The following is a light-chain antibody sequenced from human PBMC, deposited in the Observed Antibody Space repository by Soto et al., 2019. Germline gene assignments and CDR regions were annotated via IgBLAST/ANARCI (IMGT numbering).Light chain of an antibody. CDR2: DVT. CDR3: CSYAGSYTWV. CDR1: SSDVGDYNY. J-gene: IGLJ3*02. V-gene: IGLV2-11*01. Sequence: QSALTQPRSVSGSPGQSVTISCTGTSSDVGDYNYVSWYQQHPGKAPKLMIFDVTERPSGVPDRFSGPKSGNTASLTISGLQADDEADYYCCSYAGSYTWVFGGGTKLTVL.